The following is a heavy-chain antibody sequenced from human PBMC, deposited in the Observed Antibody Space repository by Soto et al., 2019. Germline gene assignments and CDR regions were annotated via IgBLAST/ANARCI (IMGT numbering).Heavy chain of an antibody. Sequence: PSETLSLTCTVSGGSISSGGYYWSWIRQHPGKGLEWIGYIYYSGSTYYNPSLKSRVTISVDTSKNQFSLKLSSVTAADTAVYYCARNHRPPYYYDSSGYYQNYYYYYGMDVWGQGTTVNV. J-gene: IGHJ6*02. D-gene: IGHD3-22*01. CDR1: GGSISSGGYY. CDR2: IYYSGST. CDR3: ARNHRPPYYYDSSGYYQNYYYYYGMDV. V-gene: IGHV4-31*03.